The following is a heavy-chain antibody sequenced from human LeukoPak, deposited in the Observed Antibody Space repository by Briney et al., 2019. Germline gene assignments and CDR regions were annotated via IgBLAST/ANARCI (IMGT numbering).Heavy chain of an antibody. D-gene: IGHD4-17*01. CDR3: ARAYGDYVHYFDY. Sequence: SETLSLTCTVSGGSISSYYWSWIRQPPGKGLEWIGYIYYSGSTNYNPSPKSRVTISVDTSKNQFSLKLSSVTAADTAVYYCARAYGDYVHYFDYWGQGTLVTVSS. CDR1: GGSISSYY. J-gene: IGHJ4*02. V-gene: IGHV4-59*01. CDR2: IYYSGST.